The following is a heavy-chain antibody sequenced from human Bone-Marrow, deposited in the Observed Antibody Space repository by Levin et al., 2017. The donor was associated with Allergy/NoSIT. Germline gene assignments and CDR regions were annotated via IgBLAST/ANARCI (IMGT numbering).Heavy chain of an antibody. Sequence: TGGSLRLSCAASGFTFTSYWMSWVRQAPGKGLEWVANIKQDGSEKYYVDSVKGRFTISRDNAENSLYLQMSSLTGDDTAVYYCARGGGSGTYSQGWFDLWGQGTLVTVSS. CDR2: IKQDGSEK. CDR1: GFTFTSYW. V-gene: IGHV3-7*01. CDR3: ARGGGSGTYSQGWFDL. D-gene: IGHD3-10*01. J-gene: IGHJ5*02.